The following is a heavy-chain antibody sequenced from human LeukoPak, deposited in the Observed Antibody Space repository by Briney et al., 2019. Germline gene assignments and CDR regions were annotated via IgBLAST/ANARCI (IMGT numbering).Heavy chain of an antibody. V-gene: IGHV3-21*04. Sequence: GGSLRLSCAASGFTFSSYSMNWVRQAPGKGLEWVSSISSSSSYIYYADSVKGRLIISRDNSKNILYLQMSSLRVEDTAVYYCAKCDDSSNYVSDYWGQGTLVTVSS. J-gene: IGHJ4*02. CDR2: ISSSSSYI. CDR1: GFTFSSYS. CDR3: AKCDDSSNYVSDY. D-gene: IGHD4-11*01.